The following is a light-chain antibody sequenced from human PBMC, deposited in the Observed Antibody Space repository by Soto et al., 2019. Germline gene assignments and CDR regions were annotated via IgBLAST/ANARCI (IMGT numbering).Light chain of an antibody. Sequence: EIVLTQSPGTLSLSPGERTTLSCRASQRVGSNYLAWYQQKPGQAPRLLIYVTSSRPTGIPDRFSGSGSGTAFTLTISKLEPEDSAVYYCQQYATSPLTFGGGTKVDIK. CDR2: VTS. J-gene: IGKJ4*01. V-gene: IGKV3-20*01. CDR1: QRVGSNY. CDR3: QQYATSPLT.